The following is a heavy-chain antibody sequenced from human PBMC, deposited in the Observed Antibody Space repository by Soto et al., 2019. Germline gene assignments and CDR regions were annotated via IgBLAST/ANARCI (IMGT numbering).Heavy chain of an antibody. V-gene: IGHV4-39*01. D-gene: IGHD4-4*01. CDR2: MYYSGSS. Sequence: QLQLQESGPELVKPSETLCLTCSVSGGSISSRTFWWAWIRQPPGKGLEWIGDMYYSGSSYSSPSLKSRVTLSVDTSKNQLSLKLNSVTSADTAVYYCARHPRDDYNYGGSGIFDYWGQGTLVTVSS. J-gene: IGHJ4*02. CDR1: GGSISSRTFW. CDR3: ARHPRDDYNYGGSGIFDY.